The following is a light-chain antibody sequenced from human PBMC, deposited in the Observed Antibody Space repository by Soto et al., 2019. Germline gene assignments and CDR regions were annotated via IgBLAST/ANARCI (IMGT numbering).Light chain of an antibody. V-gene: IGKV3-15*01. CDR2: DAS. CDR3: HQYYKWPLT. Sequence: EIVMTHSPATLSXXXXEXAXLXVRASQSAISNLAWYQQKPGQTPRLLIYDASTRATDIPARFSGSGSGTDFTLTISSLLSEDFAVYYCHQYYKWPLTFGGGTKVDVK. J-gene: IGKJ4*01. CDR1: QSAISN.